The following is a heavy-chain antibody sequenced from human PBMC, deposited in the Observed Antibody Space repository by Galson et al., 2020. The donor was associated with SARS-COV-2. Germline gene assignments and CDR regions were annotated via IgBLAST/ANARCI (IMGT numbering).Heavy chain of an antibody. CDR3: AKHMSFYYDTFDY. CDR1: GFTFRSYA. Sequence: GESLKISCAASGFTFRSYAMSWVRQSPGKGLEWVSAIYTGGDSTYYMDSVKGRFTISRDNSKSTLYLHMNSLRAGDTAVYYCAKHMSFYYDTFDYWGQGALVTVSS. J-gene: IGHJ4*02. CDR2: IYTGGDST. D-gene: IGHD3-22*01. V-gene: IGHV3-23*05.